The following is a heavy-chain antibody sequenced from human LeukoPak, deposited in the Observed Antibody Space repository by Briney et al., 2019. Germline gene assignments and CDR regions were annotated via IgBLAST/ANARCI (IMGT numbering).Heavy chain of an antibody. CDR2: ISDDGSKR. CDR3: AKDRSVYLEGFDP. D-gene: IGHD5/OR15-5a*01. V-gene: IGHV3-30*18. Sequence: GGSLRLSCAVSGFTFSNYGMEWVRQAPGEGLEWVAVISDDGSKRYYADSVKGRFTISRDNSRSILYLQMNSLTLEDTALYYCAKDRSVYLEGFDPWGQGTLVIVSS. CDR1: GFTFSNYG. J-gene: IGHJ5*02.